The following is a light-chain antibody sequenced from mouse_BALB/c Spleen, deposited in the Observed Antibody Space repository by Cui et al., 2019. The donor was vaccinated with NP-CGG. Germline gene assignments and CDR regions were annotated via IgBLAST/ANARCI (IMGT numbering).Light chain of an antibody. CDR3: ALWYSNHWV. J-gene: IGLJ1*01. CDR2: GTK. Sequence: HAVAPQESALTTSPGETVTLTCRSSTGAITTSNYANWVQEKPDHLFTGLIGGTKNRAPGAPARFSGSLIGDKAALTITGAQTEDEAIYFCALWYSNHWVFGGGTKLTVL. CDR1: TGAITTSNY. V-gene: IGLV1*01.